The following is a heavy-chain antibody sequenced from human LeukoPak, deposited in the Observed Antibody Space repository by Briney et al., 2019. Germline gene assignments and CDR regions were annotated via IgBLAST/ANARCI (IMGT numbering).Heavy chain of an antibody. J-gene: IGHJ5*02. CDR2: IYPGDSDT. V-gene: IGHV5-51*01. CDR1: GYSFTTYW. Sequence: GESLKISCKGSGYSFTTYWIGWVRQLPGKGLEWMGIIYPGDSDTRYSPSFQGQVTISADKSISTAYLQWSSLKASDTAIYYCARSYSSSWSGFDPWGQGTLVTVSS. D-gene: IGHD6-13*01. CDR3: ARSYSSSWSGFDP.